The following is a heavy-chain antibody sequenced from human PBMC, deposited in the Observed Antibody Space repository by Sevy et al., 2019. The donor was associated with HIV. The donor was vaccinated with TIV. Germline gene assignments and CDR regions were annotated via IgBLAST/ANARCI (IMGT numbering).Heavy chain of an antibody. CDR1: GFTVSSNY. CDR3: ATTYYYDSSGYYLDAFDI. J-gene: IGHJ3*02. V-gene: IGHV3-53*01. Sequence: GGSLRLSCAASGFTVSSNYMSWVRQAPGKGLEWVSVIYSGGSTYYADSVKGRFTISRDNSKNRLYLQMNSLRAEDTAVYYCATTYYYDSSGYYLDAFDIWGQGTMVTVSS. CDR2: IYSGGST. D-gene: IGHD3-22*01.